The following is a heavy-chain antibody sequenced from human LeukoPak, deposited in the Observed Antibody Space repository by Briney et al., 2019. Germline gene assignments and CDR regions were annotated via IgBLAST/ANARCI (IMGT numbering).Heavy chain of an antibody. Sequence: PGGSLRLSCAASGCTFSSYAMSWVRQAPGKGLEWVSAISGSGGSTYYADSVKGRFTISRDNSKNTLYLQMNSLRAEDTAEYYCAKEGRDSSGYYYYFDYWGQGTLVTVSS. CDR2: ISGSGGST. J-gene: IGHJ4*02. D-gene: IGHD3-22*01. V-gene: IGHV3-23*01. CDR1: GCTFSSYA. CDR3: AKEGRDSSGYYYYFDY.